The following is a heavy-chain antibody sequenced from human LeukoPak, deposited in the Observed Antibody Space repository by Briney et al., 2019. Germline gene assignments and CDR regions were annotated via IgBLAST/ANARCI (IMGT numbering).Heavy chain of an antibody. CDR3: AKDSYSGSFYYMDV. D-gene: IGHD1-26*01. CDR1: GFNFDEYD. Sequence: GGSLRLSCAASGFNFDEYDMHWARQAPGKGLEWVSLISWDGGSTYYADSVKGRFTISRDNSKNSLYLQMNSLRAEDTALYYCAKDSYSGSFYYMDVWGKGTTVTVSS. J-gene: IGHJ6*03. V-gene: IGHV3-43D*03. CDR2: ISWDGGST.